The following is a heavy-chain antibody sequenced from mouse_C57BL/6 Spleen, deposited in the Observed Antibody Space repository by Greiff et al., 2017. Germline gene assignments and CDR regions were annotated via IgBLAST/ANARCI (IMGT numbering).Heavy chain of an antibody. Sequence: VQRVESGAELVKPGASVKLSCKASGYTFTEYTINWVKQRSGQGLEWIGWFYPGSGSIKYNETFKDKAPLTADNSSSTVYMELSRLTSEYSAVYFCARHEEGFYGYLDYWGQGTTLTVSS. V-gene: IGHV1-62-2*01. CDR3: ARHEEGFYGYLDY. CDR1: GYTFTEYT. J-gene: IGHJ2*01. D-gene: IGHD1-1*02. CDR2: FYPGSGSI.